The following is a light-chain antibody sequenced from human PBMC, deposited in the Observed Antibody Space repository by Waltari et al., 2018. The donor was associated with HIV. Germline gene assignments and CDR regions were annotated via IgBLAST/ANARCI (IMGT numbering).Light chain of an antibody. J-gene: IGLJ3*02. CDR1: SSDIGAYNY. CDR3: SSYRSTVGVV. Sequence: QSALTQPASVSGSPGQSITISCPGTSSDIGAYNYVSWYQQHPGRVPKSIISEVRNRPSGVSNRFSGSKSGNTASLTISGLQAEDEADYYCSSYRSTVGVVFGGGTKVTVL. V-gene: IGLV2-14*01. CDR2: EVR.